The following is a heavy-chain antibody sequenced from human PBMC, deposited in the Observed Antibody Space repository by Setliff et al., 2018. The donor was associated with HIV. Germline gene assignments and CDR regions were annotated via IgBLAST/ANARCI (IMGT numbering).Heavy chain of an antibody. CDR1: GYTFTSYY. D-gene: IGHD2-8*02. CDR2: ISTYSDET. Sequence: GASVKVSCKASGYTFTSYYVHFVRQAPGQGLEWMGWISTYSDETSSSQNRQGRLTMTTDTSTGTAYMELRSLRSDDTAVYYCARGGGYWFYNYGIDVWGQGTTVTVSS. V-gene: IGHV1-18*04. J-gene: IGHJ6*02. CDR3: ARGGGYWFYNYGIDV.